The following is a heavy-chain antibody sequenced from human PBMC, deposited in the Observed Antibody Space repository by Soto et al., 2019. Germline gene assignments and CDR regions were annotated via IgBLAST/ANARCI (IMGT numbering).Heavy chain of an antibody. Sequence: SETLSLTCTVSGGSISSGGYYWSWIRQHPGKGLEWIGYIYYSGSTYYNPSLKSRVTISVDTSKNQFSLKLSSVTAADTAVYYCARFLDGYNAFGDYWGQGTLVTVSS. D-gene: IGHD5-12*01. CDR2: IYYSGST. V-gene: IGHV4-31*03. J-gene: IGHJ4*02. CDR3: ARFLDGYNAFGDY. CDR1: GGSISSGGYY.